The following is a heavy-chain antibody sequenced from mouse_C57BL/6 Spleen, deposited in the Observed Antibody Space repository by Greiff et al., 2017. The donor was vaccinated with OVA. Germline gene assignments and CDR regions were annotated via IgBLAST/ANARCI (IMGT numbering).Heavy chain of an antibody. D-gene: IGHD1-1*01. V-gene: IGHV2-6*01. J-gene: IGHJ3*01. CDR3: ATYYGSSPFAY. Sequence: VKVVESGPGLVAPSQSLSITCTVSGFSLTSYGVDWVRQSPGKGLEWLGVIWGVGSTNYNSALKSRLSISKDNSKSQVFLKMNSLQTDDTAMYYCATYYGSSPFAYWGQGTLVTVSA. CDR2: IWGVGST. CDR1: GFSLTSYG.